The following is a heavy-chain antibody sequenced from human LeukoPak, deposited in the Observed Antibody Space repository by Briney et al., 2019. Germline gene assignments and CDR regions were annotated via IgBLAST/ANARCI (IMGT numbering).Heavy chain of an antibody. CDR2: IYTSGST. D-gene: IGHD5-18*01. J-gene: IGHJ5*02. Sequence: SETLSLTCTVSGGSISSGTYYWSWIRQPARKGLEWIGRIYTSGSTNYNPSLQSRVTISVDTSKNQFSLKLSSVTAADTAVYYCARRPQGYSYGRKGWFDPWGQGTLVTVSS. V-gene: IGHV4-61*02. CDR3: ARRPQGYSYGRKGWFDP. CDR1: GGSISSGTYY.